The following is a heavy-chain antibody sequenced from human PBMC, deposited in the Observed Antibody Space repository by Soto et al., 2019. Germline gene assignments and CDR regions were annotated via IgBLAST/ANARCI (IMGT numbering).Heavy chain of an antibody. V-gene: IGHV1-46*03. Sequence: ASVKVSWKASGYIFTSYYIHWVRQAPGQGLEWMGWINPFDGSRMFAQSFQGRVTMTRDTSTSTVYMEVSSLRSEDTAVYYCSRVDPGETSPFDHWAQRTLVTVSS. CDR2: INPFDGSR. CDR1: GYIFTSYY. D-gene: IGHD3-10*01. J-gene: IGHJ4*02. CDR3: SRVDPGETSPFDH.